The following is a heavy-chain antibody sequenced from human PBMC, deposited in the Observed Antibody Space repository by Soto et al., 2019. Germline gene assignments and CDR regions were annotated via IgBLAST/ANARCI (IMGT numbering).Heavy chain of an antibody. J-gene: IGHJ4*02. CDR3: ARSYDIWSGSIRRYFDY. Sequence: QVQLVQSGAEVKKPGSSVKVSCKASGGTFSSYAISWVRQAPGQGLEWMGGIIPIFGTANYAQKFQGRVTITADESTSTAYMELSSLRSEDTAVYYCARSYDIWSGSIRRYFDYWGQGTLVTVSS. CDR2: IIPIFGTA. V-gene: IGHV1-69*01. D-gene: IGHD3-3*01. CDR1: GGTFSSYA.